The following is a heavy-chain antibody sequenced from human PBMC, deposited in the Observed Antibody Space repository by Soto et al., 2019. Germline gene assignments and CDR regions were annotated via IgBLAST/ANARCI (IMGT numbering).Heavy chain of an antibody. CDR2: IGSGGDT. CDR3: VRDPDGINDFDY. CDR1: GFTLSSYD. V-gene: IGHV3-13*01. D-gene: IGHD1-1*01. Sequence: PGGSLRLSCAASGFTLSSYDIHWVRQATGEGLEWVSGIGSGGDTHYADSVKGRFSISRDDAKNSLYLDMSSLRDEDTAVYYCVRDPDGINDFDYWGQGTLVTVSS. J-gene: IGHJ4*02.